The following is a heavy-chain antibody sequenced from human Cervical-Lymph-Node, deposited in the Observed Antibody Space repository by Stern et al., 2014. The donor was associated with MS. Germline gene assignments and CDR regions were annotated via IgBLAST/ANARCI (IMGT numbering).Heavy chain of an antibody. Sequence: QVQLQESGPGLVRPSQTRYLTCTVSGDSITRGGYHWTWVRQHAGKGLEWIGYIYYSGTAFYNPSLESRVSMSVDTSRNQFSLQLKSMTAADTAVYYCARYKTHFDTWGQGTLVTVSS. J-gene: IGHJ4*02. CDR3: ARYKTHFDT. CDR2: IYYSGTA. CDR1: GDSITRGGYH. V-gene: IGHV4-31*03. D-gene: IGHD1-14*01.